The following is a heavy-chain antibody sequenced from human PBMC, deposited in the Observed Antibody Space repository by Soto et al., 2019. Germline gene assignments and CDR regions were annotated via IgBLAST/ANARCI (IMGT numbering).Heavy chain of an antibody. Sequence: QVQLQQWGAGLLKPSETLSLTCAVYGGSFSGYYWSWIRQPPGKGLEWIGEINHSGSTNYNPSLKSRVTISVDTSKNLFSLKLSSVTAADTAVYYCARLQESRYYGMDVWGQGTTVTVSS. J-gene: IGHJ6*02. CDR2: INHSGST. CDR1: GGSFSGYY. V-gene: IGHV4-34*01. CDR3: ARLQESRYYGMDV. D-gene: IGHD1-1*01.